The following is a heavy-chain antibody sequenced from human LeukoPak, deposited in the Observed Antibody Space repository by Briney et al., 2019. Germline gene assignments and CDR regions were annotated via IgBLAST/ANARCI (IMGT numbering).Heavy chain of an antibody. CDR1: GFTFSSYG. CDR3: AKDLDTIFGVVTHFDY. CDR2: IRYDGSNK. D-gene: IGHD3-3*01. J-gene: IGHJ4*02. Sequence: PGGSLRLSCAASGFTFSSYGMHWVRQAPGKGLEWVAFIRYDGSNKYYADSVKGRFTISRDNSKNTLYLQMNSLRAEDTAVYYCAKDLDTIFGVVTHFDYWGQGTLVTVSS. V-gene: IGHV3-30*02.